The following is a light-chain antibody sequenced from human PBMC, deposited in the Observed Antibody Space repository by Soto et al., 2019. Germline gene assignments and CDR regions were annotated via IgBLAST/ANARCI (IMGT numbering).Light chain of an antibody. Sequence: QSALTQPASVSGSPGQSITISCTGTSSDVGGYNYVSWYQPHPGKAPKLMIYEVSNRPSGVSNRFSGAKSGNTASRTISGLQAEDEADYYCSSYTSSSTRVFGGGTKLTVL. CDR2: EVS. CDR3: SSYTSSSTRV. CDR1: SSDVGGYNY. J-gene: IGLJ3*02. V-gene: IGLV2-14*01.